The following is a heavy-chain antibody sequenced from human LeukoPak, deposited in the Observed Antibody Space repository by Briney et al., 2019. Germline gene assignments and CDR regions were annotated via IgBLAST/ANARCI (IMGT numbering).Heavy chain of an antibody. D-gene: IGHD2-21*02. CDR1: GDSISSSNYY. V-gene: IGHV4-39*01. Sequence: SETLSLTCTVSGDSISSSNYYWGWIRQPPGKGLEWIGTIYYSGSTYYNPSLKSRVTMSVDTSKNQFSLKLSSVTAADTAVYYCARLVVVTADAFDIWGQGTMVTVSS. CDR3: ARLVVVTADAFDI. CDR2: IYYSGST. J-gene: IGHJ3*02.